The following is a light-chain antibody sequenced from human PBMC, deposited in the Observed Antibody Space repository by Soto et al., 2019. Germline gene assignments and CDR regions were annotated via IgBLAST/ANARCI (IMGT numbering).Light chain of an antibody. CDR3: QQYISTPLT. Sequence: DIVMTQSPDSLAVSLGERATINCKSSQSVLYSSINKNYLAWYQQKPGQPPQLLIYWASTRESGVPDRFSGSGSGPDFTLTISSLQAVDVAVYYCQQYISTPLTFGGGTKVEIK. CDR2: WAS. CDR1: QSVLYSSINKNY. J-gene: IGKJ4*01. V-gene: IGKV4-1*01.